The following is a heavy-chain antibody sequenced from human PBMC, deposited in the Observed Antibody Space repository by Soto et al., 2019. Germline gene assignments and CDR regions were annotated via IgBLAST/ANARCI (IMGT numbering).Heavy chain of an antibody. V-gene: IGHV3-48*03. CDR2: ISSSGSTK. CDR3: ARGGWYGDY. D-gene: IGHD6-19*01. CDR1: GFTFSSYE. J-gene: IGHJ4*02. Sequence: PVGSLRLSCAASGFTFSSYEMNWVRQAPGKGLEWVSYISSSGSTKYYADSVKGRFTISRDNAENSLYLQMNSLRAEDTAVYYCARGGWYGDYWGQGTLVTVSS.